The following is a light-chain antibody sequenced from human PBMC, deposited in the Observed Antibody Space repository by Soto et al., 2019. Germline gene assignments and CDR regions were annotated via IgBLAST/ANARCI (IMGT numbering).Light chain of an antibody. Sequence: EIVLTQSPGTLSLSPGERATLSCRASQSVSSSYLAWYQQKPGQAPRLLIYGASSRATGIPDRFSGSGSGTDFTLTTSRLEPEDFAVYYCQQYGSSPVTFGQGTKLEIK. CDR2: GAS. V-gene: IGKV3-20*01. J-gene: IGKJ2*01. CDR1: QSVSSSY. CDR3: QQYGSSPVT.